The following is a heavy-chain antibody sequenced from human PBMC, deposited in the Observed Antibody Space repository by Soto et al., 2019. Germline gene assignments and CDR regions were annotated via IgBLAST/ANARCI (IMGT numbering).Heavy chain of an antibody. CDR2: IGGGDHDR. V-gene: IGHV3-23*01. D-gene: IGHD1-20*01. Sequence: GGSLRLSCATSGFTFSIFAMSWVRQAPGKGLEWVSSIGGGDHDRYYTDSVRGRFTISRDNSKNTVFLQMNSLRAEDTAIYYCVKDRMDHNSVWDPFDIWGQGTMVTVSS. CDR1: GFTFSIFA. J-gene: IGHJ3*02. CDR3: VKDRMDHNSVWDPFDI.